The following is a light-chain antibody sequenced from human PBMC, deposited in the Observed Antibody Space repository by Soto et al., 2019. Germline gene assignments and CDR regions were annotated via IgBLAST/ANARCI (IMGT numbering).Light chain of an antibody. Sequence: DIQMTQSPSSLSASVGDRVTIICQASQDISGYLNWFQQKPGKAPKLLIYAASDLETGVPSRFSGSGSGTDFTFTISSLQPEDIATYYCQQYDNFPFTFGPGTKVDIK. CDR1: QDISGY. CDR3: QQYDNFPFT. CDR2: AAS. V-gene: IGKV1-33*01. J-gene: IGKJ3*01.